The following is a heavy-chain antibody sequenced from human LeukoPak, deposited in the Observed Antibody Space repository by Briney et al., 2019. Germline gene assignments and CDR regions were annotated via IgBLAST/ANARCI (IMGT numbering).Heavy chain of an antibody. Sequence: PSETLSLTCAVYGGSFSGYYWSWIRQPPGKGLEWIGEINHSGSTNYNPSLKSRVTISVDTSKNQFSPKLSSVTAADTAVYYCARDQQWLAAFDIWGQGTMVTVSS. D-gene: IGHD6-19*01. CDR2: INHSGST. J-gene: IGHJ3*02. CDR1: GGSFSGYY. V-gene: IGHV4-34*01. CDR3: ARDQQWLAAFDI.